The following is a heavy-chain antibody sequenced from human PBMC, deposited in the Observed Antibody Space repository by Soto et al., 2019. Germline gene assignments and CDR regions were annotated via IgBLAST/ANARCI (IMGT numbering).Heavy chain of an antibody. CDR3: AARGYCSGGSCYWSWFDP. J-gene: IGHJ5*02. CDR1: GGTFSSYT. CDR2: IIPILGIA. V-gene: IGHV1-69*02. Sequence: QVQLVQSGAEVKKPGSSVKVSCKASGGTFSSYTISWVRQAPGQGLEWMGRIIPILGIANYAQKFQGRVTITADKSTSTAYMELSSLRSEDTAVYYCAARGYCSGGSCYWSWFDPWGQGTLVTVSS. D-gene: IGHD2-15*01.